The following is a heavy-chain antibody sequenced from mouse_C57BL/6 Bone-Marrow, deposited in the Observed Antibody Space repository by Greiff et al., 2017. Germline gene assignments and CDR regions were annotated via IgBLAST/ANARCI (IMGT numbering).Heavy chain of an antibody. CDR1: GFNIKDDY. CDR2: IDPENGDT. CDR3: TTLLARKGFDY. V-gene: IGHV14-4*01. D-gene: IGHD1-2*01. J-gene: IGHJ2*01. Sequence: EVKLQQSGAELVRPGASVKLSCTASGFNIKDDYMHWVKQRPEQGLEWIGWIDPENGDTEYASKFQGKATITADTSSNTAYLQLSSLTSEDTAVYYCTTLLARKGFDYWGQGTTLTVSS.